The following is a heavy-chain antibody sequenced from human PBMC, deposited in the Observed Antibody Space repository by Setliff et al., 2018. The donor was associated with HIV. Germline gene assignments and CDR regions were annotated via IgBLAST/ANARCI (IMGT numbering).Heavy chain of an antibody. CDR1: GGSFSGHY. J-gene: IGHJ4*02. CDR2: INHSGTT. D-gene: IGHD1-1*01. CDR3: ATVIGWNDATDC. V-gene: IGHV4-34*01. Sequence: SETLSLTCAVYGGSFSGHYWSWIRQPPGKGLEWIGEINHSGTTNYNPFLKSRVIMSIDTSKNQFSLKLTSVTAADTAVYYCATVIGWNDATDCWGQGTLVTVSS.